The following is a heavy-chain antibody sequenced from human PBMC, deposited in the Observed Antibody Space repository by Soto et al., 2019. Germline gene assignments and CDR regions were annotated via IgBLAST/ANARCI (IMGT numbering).Heavy chain of an antibody. J-gene: IGHJ4*02. Sequence: QVQLVQAGDEVKTPGASVTVSCRTSGYAFTDYFLHWLRHAPGHELEWMGMVTALAGRVTYAQTFQGRVTMTKDTSTHTVYLELNSLVHEQPRVYYCAQARIRTLNVCDYWSQGTLVTVSS. CDR1: GYAFTDYF. D-gene: IGHD1-1*01. V-gene: IGHV1-46*01. CDR2: VTALAGRV. CDR3: AQARIRTLNVCDY.